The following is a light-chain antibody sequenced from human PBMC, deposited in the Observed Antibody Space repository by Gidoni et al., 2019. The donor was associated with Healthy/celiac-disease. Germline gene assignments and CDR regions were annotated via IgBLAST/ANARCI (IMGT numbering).Light chain of an antibody. Sequence: IQMTQSTPSLPASVRDKVTITSRASQSISSYLHWYQQKPGKAPKLLIYAASSLQSGVPSRFSGSGSWTDVTLTISSMQPEDFATYYCQQSDSTPLYTFGQGTKLEIK. J-gene: IGKJ2*01. CDR1: QSISSY. CDR3: QQSDSTPLYT. V-gene: IGKV1-39*01. CDR2: AAS.